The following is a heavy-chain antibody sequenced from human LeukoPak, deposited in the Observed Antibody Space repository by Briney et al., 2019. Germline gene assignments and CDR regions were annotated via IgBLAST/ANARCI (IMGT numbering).Heavy chain of an antibody. V-gene: IGHV3-30*02. Sequence: GGSLRLSCAASGFTFSSYGMLWVRQAPGKGLEWVAFIRYDGGNKYYADSVKGRFTISRDNSKNTLYLQMNSLRAEDTAVYYCAKEFIAVAGTLTWGQGTLVTVSS. CDR3: AKEFIAVAGTLT. D-gene: IGHD6-19*01. J-gene: IGHJ4*02. CDR1: GFTFSSYG. CDR2: IRYDGGNK.